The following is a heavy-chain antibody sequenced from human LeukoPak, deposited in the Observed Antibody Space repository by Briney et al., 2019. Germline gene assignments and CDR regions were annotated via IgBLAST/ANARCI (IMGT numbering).Heavy chain of an antibody. Sequence: ASVKVSCKASGYTFTSYAMNWVRQAPGQGLEWMGWINPNSGGTNYAQKFQGRVTMTRDTSISTAYMELSRLRSDDTAVYYCARDHSGYDFDYWGQGTLVTVSS. CDR2: INPNSGGT. CDR1: GYTFTSYA. V-gene: IGHV1-2*02. J-gene: IGHJ4*02. CDR3: ARDHSGYDFDY. D-gene: IGHD5-12*01.